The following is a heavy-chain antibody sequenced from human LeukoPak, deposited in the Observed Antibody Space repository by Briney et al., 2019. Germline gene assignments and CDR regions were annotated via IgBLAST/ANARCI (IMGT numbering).Heavy chain of an antibody. CDR2: INSDGSST. J-gene: IGHJ4*02. CDR1: GFTFSIYW. D-gene: IGHD4-23*01. CDR3: ARHLTYGGWNS. Sequence: SGGSLRLSCAASGFTFSIYWVHWVRQAPGKGLVWVSSINSDGSSTSYADSVKGRFTISRDNAKNTLYLQMNSLRAEDTAVYYCARHLTYGGWNSWGQGTLVTVSS. V-gene: IGHV3-74*01.